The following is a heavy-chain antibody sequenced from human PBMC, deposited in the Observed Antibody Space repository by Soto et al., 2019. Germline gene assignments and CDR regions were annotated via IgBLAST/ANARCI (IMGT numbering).Heavy chain of an antibody. D-gene: IGHD3-10*01. CDR1: GFAFRNYG. CDR3: AREGGFNIQDDYYYYGVDV. Sequence: QVHLVESGGGVVQPGRSLRLSCAATGFAFRNYGMHWDRRAPGKGLEWLAVISDDGFNKNHAASVQGRFTISRDNSKSTLSLQMDSLRVEDTAVYYCAREGGFNIQDDYYYYGVDVWGQGTPVTVSS. J-gene: IGHJ6*02. CDR2: ISDDGFNK. V-gene: IGHV3-30*12.